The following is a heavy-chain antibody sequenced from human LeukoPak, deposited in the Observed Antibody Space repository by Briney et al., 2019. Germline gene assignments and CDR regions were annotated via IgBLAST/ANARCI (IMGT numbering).Heavy chain of an antibody. J-gene: IGHJ6*03. CDR3: ARGSVVVPAAPYYMDV. V-gene: IGHV4-4*02. Sequence: SGTLSLTCAVSGGSITNSHWWSWVRQPPGKGLEWIGYIYHSGSTYYNPSLKSRVTISVDRSKNQFSLKLSSVTAADTAVYYCARGSVVVPAAPYYMDVWGKGTTVTVSS. CDR2: IYHSGST. D-gene: IGHD2-2*01. CDR1: GGSITNSHW.